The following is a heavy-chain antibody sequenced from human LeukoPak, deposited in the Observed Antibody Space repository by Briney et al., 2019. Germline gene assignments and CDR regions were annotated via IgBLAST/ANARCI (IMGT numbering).Heavy chain of an antibody. CDR1: GFTFSSNS. CDR3: TKWSGFGDD. D-gene: IGHD3-10*01. V-gene: IGHV3-23*01. CDR2: ISGSGDST. Sequence: GGSLRLSCAASGFTFSSNSMTWVRQTPGKGLEWVSGISGSGDSTFYADAVRGRFTISRDNSRNTLYLQMSSLRPEDTAVYYCTKWSGFGDDWGQGTLVTVSS. J-gene: IGHJ4*02.